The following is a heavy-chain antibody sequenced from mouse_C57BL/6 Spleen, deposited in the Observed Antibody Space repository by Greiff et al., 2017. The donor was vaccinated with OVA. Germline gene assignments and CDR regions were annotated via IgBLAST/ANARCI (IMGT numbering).Heavy chain of an antibody. J-gene: IGHJ3*01. CDR3: IYYDYEAWFAY. CDR1: GYTFTDYY. D-gene: IGHD2-4*01. CDR2: INPNNGGT. V-gene: IGHV1-26*01. Sequence: EVQLQQSGPELVKPGASVKISCKASGYTFTDYYMNWVKQSHGKSLEWIGDINPNNGGTSYNQKFKGKATLTVDKSSSTAYMELRSLTSEDSAVYYCIYYDYEAWFAYWGQGTLVTVSA.